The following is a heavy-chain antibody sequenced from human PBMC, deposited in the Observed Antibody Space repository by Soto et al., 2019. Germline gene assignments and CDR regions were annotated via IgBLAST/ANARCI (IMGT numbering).Heavy chain of an antibody. J-gene: IGHJ5*02. CDR1: GFSFSSYA. V-gene: IGHV3-23*01. Sequence: EVQLLESGGGLVQPGGSLRLSCAASGFSFSSYAMRCVRQTPGKVLEWVSGISGGGVNTYYADSGTGRFTISRDNSRNTLYLQMNSLSAADTAIYYWAKDRCAGGRFSGIAVAGIPSWGQGTLVTVSS. D-gene: IGHD6-19*01. CDR2: ISGGGVNT. CDR3: AKDRCAGGRFSGIAVAGIPS.